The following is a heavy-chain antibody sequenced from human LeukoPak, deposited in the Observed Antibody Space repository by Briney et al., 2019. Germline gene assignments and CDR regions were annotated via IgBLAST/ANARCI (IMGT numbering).Heavy chain of an antibody. J-gene: IGHJ5*02. CDR1: GFTFSDYY. CDR2: ISSSSSYI. CDR3: ARDSPPIFDP. Sequence: PGGSLRLSCAASGFTFSDYYMSWIRQAPGKGLEWVSSISSSSSYIYYADSVKGRFTISRDNAKNSLYLQMNSLRAEDTAVYYCARDSPPIFDPWGQGTLVTVSS. V-gene: IGHV3-11*06.